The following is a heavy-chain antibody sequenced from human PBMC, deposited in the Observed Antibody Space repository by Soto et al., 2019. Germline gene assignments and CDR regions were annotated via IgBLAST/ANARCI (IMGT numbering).Heavy chain of an antibody. Sequence: VASVKVSCKASGYTFTSYGISWVRQAPGQGLEWMGWISAYNGNTNYAQKLQGRVTMTTDTSTSTAYMELRSLRSDDTAVYYCARDGYYYDSSGYYYAHWGQGTLVTVSS. V-gene: IGHV1-18*01. CDR3: ARDGYYYDSSGYYYAH. D-gene: IGHD3-22*01. CDR1: GYTFTSYG. CDR2: ISAYNGNT. J-gene: IGHJ4*02.